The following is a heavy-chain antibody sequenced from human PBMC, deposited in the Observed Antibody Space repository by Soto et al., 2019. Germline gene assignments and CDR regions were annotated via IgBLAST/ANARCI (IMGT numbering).Heavy chain of an antibody. CDR2: IWYDGSNK. V-gene: IGHV3-33*01. Sequence: QVQLVESGGGVVQPGRSLRLSCTASGFTFSNYAMHWVRQAPGKGLEWVAVIWYDGSNKYYADAVKGRFTISRDNSKNTLYLQMISLRAEDTAVYYGASCHDYGDHAADYWGQGTLVTVSS. J-gene: IGHJ4*02. D-gene: IGHD4-17*01. CDR3: ASCHDYGDHAADY. CDR1: GFTFSNYA.